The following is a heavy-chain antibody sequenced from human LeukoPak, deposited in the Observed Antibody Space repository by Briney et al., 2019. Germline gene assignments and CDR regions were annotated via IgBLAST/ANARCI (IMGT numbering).Heavy chain of an antibody. CDR3: ARSRTPKVAQKAPSYFDY. CDR1: GYTFTGYY. J-gene: IGHJ4*02. D-gene: IGHD1-14*01. CDR2: IIPIFGTA. Sequence: SVKVSCKASGYTFTGYYLHWVRQAPGQGLEWMGGIIPIFGTANYAQKFQGRVTITADESTSTAYMELSSLRSEDTAVYYCARSRTPKVAQKAPSYFDYWGQGTLVTVSS. V-gene: IGHV1-69*13.